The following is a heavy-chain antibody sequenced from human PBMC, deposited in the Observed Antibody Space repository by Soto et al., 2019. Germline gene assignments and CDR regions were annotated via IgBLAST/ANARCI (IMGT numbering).Heavy chain of an antibody. CDR2: ISGSGGST. V-gene: IGHV3-23*01. CDR1: GFTFSSYA. D-gene: IGHD5-18*01. Sequence: PGGSLRLSCAASGFTFSSYAMSWVRQVPGKGLEWVSAISGSGGSTYYADSVKGRFTISRDNSKNTLYLQMNSLRAEDTAVYYCAKGRRIRQRIQLSSYFDSWGQGALLTVSS. J-gene: IGHJ4*02. CDR3: AKGRRIRQRIQLSSYFDS.